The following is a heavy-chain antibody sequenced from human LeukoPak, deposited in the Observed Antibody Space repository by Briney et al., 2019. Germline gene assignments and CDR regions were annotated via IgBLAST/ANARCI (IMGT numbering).Heavy chain of an antibody. J-gene: IGHJ6*02. CDR2: ISAYNGNT. CDR3: ASPSPFYGSGSYRPYYYYYYGMDV. V-gene: IGHV1-18*01. CDR1: GYTFTSYG. D-gene: IGHD3-10*01. Sequence: ASVKVSCKASGYTFTSYGISWVRQAPGQGLEWMGWISAYNGNTNYAQKLQGRVTMTTDTSTSTAYMELRSLRSDDTAVYYCASPSPFYGSGSYRPYYYYYYGMDVWGQGTTVTVSS.